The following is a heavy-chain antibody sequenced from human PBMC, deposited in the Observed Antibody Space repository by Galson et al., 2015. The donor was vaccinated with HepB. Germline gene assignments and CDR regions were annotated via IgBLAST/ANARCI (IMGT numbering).Heavy chain of an antibody. Sequence: SLRLSCAASGFTFSNAWMSWVRQAPGKGLEWVGRIKSKTDGGTTDYAAPVKGRFTISRDDSKNTLYLQMNSLKTEDTAVYYCTTGYNWNPLGYYYYYMDVWGKGTTVTVSS. D-gene: IGHD1-20*01. CDR3: TTGYNWNPLGYYYYYMDV. V-gene: IGHV3-15*01. CDR1: GFTFSNAW. CDR2: IKSKTDGGTT. J-gene: IGHJ6*03.